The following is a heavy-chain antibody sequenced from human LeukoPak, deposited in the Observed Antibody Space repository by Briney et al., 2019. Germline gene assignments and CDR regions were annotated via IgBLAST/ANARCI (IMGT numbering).Heavy chain of an antibody. CDR1: GDSISSYY. CDR2: IYYSGST. V-gene: IGHV4-59*01. D-gene: IGHD2-15*01. CDR3: ARNCLPAAFDY. Sequence: SETLSLTCTVSGDSISSYYWTWIRQPPGKGLEWIGYIYYSGSTNYNPSLKSRITISIDTSKNQFSLKLSSVTAADTAVYYCARNCLPAAFDYWGQGTLVTVSS. J-gene: IGHJ4*02.